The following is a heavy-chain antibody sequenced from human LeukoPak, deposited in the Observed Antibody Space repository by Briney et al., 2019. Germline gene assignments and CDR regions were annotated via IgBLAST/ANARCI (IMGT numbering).Heavy chain of an antibody. D-gene: IGHD3-10*01. V-gene: IGHV4-39*07. CDR2: IYHTGST. CDR1: GGSISSSTHC. J-gene: IGHJ3*02. CDR3: AGLLWFGEFSGVVRAFDI. Sequence: SETLSLTCTVSGGSISSSTHCWGWIRQPPGKGLEWIGSIYHTGSTYHNPSLKSRITISVDTSKNQFSLKLISVTAADTAVYYCAGLLWFGEFSGVVRAFDIWGHGTMVTVSS.